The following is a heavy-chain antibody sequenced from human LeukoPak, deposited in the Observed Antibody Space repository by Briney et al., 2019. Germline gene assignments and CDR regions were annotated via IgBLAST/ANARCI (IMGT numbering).Heavy chain of an antibody. D-gene: IGHD4-17*01. Sequence: ASVKVSCNASGYTFTGYYMHWVRQAPGQWLEWMGWINPNSGGTNYAQKFQGRVTMTRDTSISTAYMELSRLRSDDTAVYYCARDKVTTSPFDYWGQGTLVTVSS. J-gene: IGHJ4*02. V-gene: IGHV1-2*02. CDR3: ARDKVTTSPFDY. CDR1: GYTFTGYY. CDR2: INPNSGGT.